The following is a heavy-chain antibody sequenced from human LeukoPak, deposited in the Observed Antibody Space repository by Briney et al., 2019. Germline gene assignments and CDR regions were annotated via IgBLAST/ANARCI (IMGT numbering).Heavy chain of an antibody. CDR3: ARDRREGIVATVDAFDI. J-gene: IGHJ3*02. V-gene: IGHV3-48*03. D-gene: IGHD5-12*01. CDR1: GFTFSDYE. CDR2: IGSGGSAI. Sequence: AGGSLRLSCATSGFTFSDYEMNWVRQAPGKGLEWVSYIGSGGSAIYYADSVKGRFTISRDNAKNSLYLQMNSLRAEDTAVYYCARDRREGIVATVDAFDIWGQGTMVTVSS.